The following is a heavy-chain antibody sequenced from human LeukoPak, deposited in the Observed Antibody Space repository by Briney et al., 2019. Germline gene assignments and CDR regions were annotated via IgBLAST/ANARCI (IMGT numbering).Heavy chain of an antibody. V-gene: IGHV3-30*04. Sequence: PGGSLRLSCAASGFTFSSYAMHWVRPAPGKGLERVAVISYDGSNKFYADSVKGRFTISRDNSKDTLYLQMNSLRAEDTAVYYCARGVTIFGVTAYFDYWGQGTLVTVSS. CDR3: ARGVTIFGVTAYFDY. CDR2: ISYDGSNK. J-gene: IGHJ4*02. CDR1: GFTFSSYA. D-gene: IGHD3-3*01.